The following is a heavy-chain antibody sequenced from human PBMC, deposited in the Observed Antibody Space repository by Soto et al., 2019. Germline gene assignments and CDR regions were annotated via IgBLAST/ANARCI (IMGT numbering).Heavy chain of an antibody. CDR3: ASSLGGWYFDS. V-gene: IGHV4-31*03. CDR2: IYYSGST. D-gene: IGHD6-19*01. Sequence: SETLSLTCTVSGGSVSSGGYYWSWIRQHPGKGLEWIGYIYYSGSTYYNPSLKSRVTISLDRSKTHFSLKLTSVTPADTAVYYCASSLGGWYFDSWGQGTLVTVSS. J-gene: IGHJ4*02. CDR1: GGSVSSGGYY.